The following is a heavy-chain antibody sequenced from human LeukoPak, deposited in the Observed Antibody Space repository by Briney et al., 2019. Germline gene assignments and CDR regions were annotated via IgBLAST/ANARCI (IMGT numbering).Heavy chain of an antibody. J-gene: IGHJ4*02. Sequence: GGSLRLSCAASGFTFSSYALSWVRQAPGKGLEWVSAISGSGGTTYYADSVKGRFTISRDNSKNTLYLQMNSLRAEDTAVYYCARGDTYSSSWYGFHYWGQGTLVTVSS. CDR3: ARGDTYSSSWYGFHY. V-gene: IGHV3-23*01. D-gene: IGHD6-13*01. CDR1: GFTFSSYA. CDR2: ISGSGGTT.